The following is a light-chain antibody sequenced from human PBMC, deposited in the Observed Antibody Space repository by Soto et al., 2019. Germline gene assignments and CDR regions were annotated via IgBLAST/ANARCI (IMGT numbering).Light chain of an antibody. Sequence: DIVMTQSPDSLAVSLGERATINCKSSQSVLYSSNNKNYLAWYQQKPGQPPKLLIYWASTRESGVPDRFSGSGSGTDFTLNISSLQAEDVAVYYCQQYYSTPRPFGQGTKVEI. J-gene: IGKJ1*01. CDR1: QSVLYSSNNKNY. V-gene: IGKV4-1*01. CDR3: QQYYSTPRP. CDR2: WAS.